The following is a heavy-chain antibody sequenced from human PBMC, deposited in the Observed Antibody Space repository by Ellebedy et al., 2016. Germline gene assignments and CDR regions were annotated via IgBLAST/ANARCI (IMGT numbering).Heavy chain of an antibody. CDR2: INHSGST. Sequence: SETLSLTCAVYGGSFSGYYWSWIRQPPGKGLEWIGEINHSGSTNYNPSLKSRVTISVDTSKNQFSLKLSSVTAADTAVYYCARGAYCSGGSCYSEGAYGMDVWGQGTTVTVSS. D-gene: IGHD2-15*01. V-gene: IGHV4-34*01. J-gene: IGHJ6*02. CDR1: GGSFSGYY. CDR3: ARGAYCSGGSCYSEGAYGMDV.